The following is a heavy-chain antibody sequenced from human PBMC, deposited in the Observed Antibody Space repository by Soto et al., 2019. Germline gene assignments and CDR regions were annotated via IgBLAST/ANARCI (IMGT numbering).Heavy chain of an antibody. Sequence: EVQLVESGGGLVKPGGSLRLSCAASGFTFSNAWMSWVRQAPGKGLEWVGRIKSKTDNGTTDYAAPVKGRFTISRDDSKNTLYLQMKSLKAEDTAVYYCTTDRLRFGEFDYWGQGTLVTVSS. CDR3: TTDRLRFGEFDY. V-gene: IGHV3-15*07. CDR2: IKSKTDNGTT. D-gene: IGHD3-10*01. CDR1: GFTFSNAW. J-gene: IGHJ4*02.